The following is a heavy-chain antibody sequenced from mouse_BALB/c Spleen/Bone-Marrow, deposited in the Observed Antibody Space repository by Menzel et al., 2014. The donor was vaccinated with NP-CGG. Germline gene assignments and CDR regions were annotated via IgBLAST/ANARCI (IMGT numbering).Heavy chain of an antibody. Sequence: VQLQQSGPELVKPGASVKMSCKASGYTFXSYVKHWVKQKPGQGLEWTGYINPYNDGSKYNEKFKGKATLTSDKSSSTAYMELSSLTSEDSAVYYCARYYYGYYFDYWGQGTTLTVSS. J-gene: IGHJ2*01. CDR1: GYTFXSYV. CDR2: INPYNDGS. V-gene: IGHV1-14*01. CDR3: ARYYYGYYFDY. D-gene: IGHD1-2*01.